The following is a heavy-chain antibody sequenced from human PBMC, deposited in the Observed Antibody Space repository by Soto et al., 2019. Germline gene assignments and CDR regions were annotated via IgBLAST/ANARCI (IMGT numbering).Heavy chain of an antibody. V-gene: IGHV1-69*01. CDR2: IIPIFGTA. CDR3: ARGIRDGYNPFFDY. CDR1: GGTFSSYA. J-gene: IGHJ4*02. Sequence: SSVKVSCKASGGTFSSYAISWVRQAPGQGLEWMGGIIPIFGTANYAQKFQGRVTITADESTSTAYMELSSLRSEDTAVYYCARGIRDGYNPFFDYWGQGTLVTVSS. D-gene: IGHD5-12*01.